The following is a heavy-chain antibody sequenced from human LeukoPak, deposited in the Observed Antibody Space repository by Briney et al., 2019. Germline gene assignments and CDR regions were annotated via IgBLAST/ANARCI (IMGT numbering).Heavy chain of an antibody. CDR1: RFTFSTNC. V-gene: IGHV3-7*01. CDR3: ARDIVVVPAAIYYFDY. J-gene: IGHJ4*02. Sequence: GGTLTLTSAACRFTFSTNCLSWLRQAPGQELMGVTIIKHEGREKYYVDSVKGRFTISRDNAKNSLYLQMNSLIAEDTAVYYCARDIVVVPAAIYYFDYWGQGTLVTVSS. D-gene: IGHD2-2*02. CDR2: IKHEGREK.